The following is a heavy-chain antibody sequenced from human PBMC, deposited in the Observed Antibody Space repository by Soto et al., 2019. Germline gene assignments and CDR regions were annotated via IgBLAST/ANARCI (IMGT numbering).Heavy chain of an antibody. D-gene: IGHD3-10*01. CDR3: TRGGQWFAGNYFDY. J-gene: IGHJ4*02. CDR2: ISNYNGDT. CDR1: GYTFTSYG. Sequence: QVQLVQSGAEVKKPGASVKVSCKASGYTFTSYGISWVRRATGQGLEWMGWISNYNGDTNYAQKLQGRDTMTTDTSTSTAYMELRSLKSDDTAVYYCTRGGQWFAGNYFDYWGQGTLVTVSS. V-gene: IGHV1-18*01.